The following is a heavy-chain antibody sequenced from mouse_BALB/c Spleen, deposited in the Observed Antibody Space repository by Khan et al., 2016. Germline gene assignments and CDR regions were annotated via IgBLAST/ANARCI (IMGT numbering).Heavy chain of an antibody. CDR1: GYTFTSYW. V-gene: IGHV1-69*02. Sequence: QVQLQQSGAELVRPGASVKLSCKASGYTFTSYWINWMKQRPGQGLEWIGNIYPSDIYTNYNQKFKDKATLTVDKSSSTAYMQRSSPTSEDSAIYYCTRGESTMIRGFAYWGQGTLVTFSA. D-gene: IGHD2-4*01. J-gene: IGHJ3*01. CDR2: IYPSDIYT. CDR3: TRGESTMIRGFAY.